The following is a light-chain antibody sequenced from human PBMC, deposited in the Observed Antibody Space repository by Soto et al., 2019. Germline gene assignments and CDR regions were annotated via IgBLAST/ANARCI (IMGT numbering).Light chain of an antibody. CDR3: QQYILWPLT. CDR1: QSVSSN. J-gene: IGKJ4*01. CDR2: GAS. Sequence: EIVITQSPATLSVSPGERATLSCRASQSVSSNLAWYQQKPGQAPSLLIYGASTRATGTPARFSGSGSGTEFTLTISSLQSEDFAVYYCQQYILWPLTFGGGTKVDIK. V-gene: IGKV3-15*01.